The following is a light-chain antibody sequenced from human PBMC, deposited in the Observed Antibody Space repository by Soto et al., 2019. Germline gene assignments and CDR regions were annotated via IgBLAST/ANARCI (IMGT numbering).Light chain of an antibody. Sequence: DIQMTQSPSSVSASVGDRVIITCRASQNINRWLAWYQQKPGKAPQLLIYATSTLHSGVPSRFSGSGSGTDFTLTVSSPQPEDFATYYCQQANSFPHTLGGGTRVEIK. CDR1: QNINRW. J-gene: IGKJ4*01. CDR2: ATS. V-gene: IGKV1-12*01. CDR3: QQANSFPHT.